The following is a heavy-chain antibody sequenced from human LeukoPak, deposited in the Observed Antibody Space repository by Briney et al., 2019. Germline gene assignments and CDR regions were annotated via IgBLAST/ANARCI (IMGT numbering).Heavy chain of an antibody. CDR2: INHSGST. D-gene: IGHD6-13*01. J-gene: IGHJ6*04. CDR3: AGSSPLRYYYYGMDV. V-gene: IGHV4-34*01. CDR1: GGSFSGYY. Sequence: SETLSLTCAVYGGSFSGYYWSWIRQPPGKGLEWIGEINHSGSTNYNPSLKSRVTISVDTSKNQLSLKLSSVTAADTAVYYCAGSSPLRYYYYGMDVWGKGTTVTVSS.